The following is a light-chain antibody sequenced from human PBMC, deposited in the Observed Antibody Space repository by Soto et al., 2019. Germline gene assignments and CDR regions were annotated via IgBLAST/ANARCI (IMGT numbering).Light chain of an antibody. V-gene: IGKV3-15*01. CDR1: QSVSSN. J-gene: IGKJ5*01. CDR2: SAS. Sequence: EIVMTQSPATLSVSPGERVTLPCRAWQSVSSNLAWYQQKPFQAHRRLIYSASSRATGIPARFSGCEAGTEFTLTIRRLQSEDFAVYYGQQYRNWPTITFGPWTRVEIK. CDR3: QQYRNWPTIT.